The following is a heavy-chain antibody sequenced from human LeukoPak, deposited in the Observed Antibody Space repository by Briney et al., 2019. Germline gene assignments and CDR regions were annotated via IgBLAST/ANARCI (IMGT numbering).Heavy chain of an antibody. J-gene: IGHJ3*02. Sequence: GGSLRLSCAASGFTVSSNYMSWVRQAPGKGLEWVSVIYSGGSTYYADSVKGRFTISRDNSKNTLYLQMNSLRAEDTAVYYCARMTTVVMGAFDIWGQGTMVTVSS. CDR2: IYSGGST. CDR3: ARMTTVVMGAFDI. D-gene: IGHD4-23*01. CDR1: GFTVSSNY. V-gene: IGHV3-53*01.